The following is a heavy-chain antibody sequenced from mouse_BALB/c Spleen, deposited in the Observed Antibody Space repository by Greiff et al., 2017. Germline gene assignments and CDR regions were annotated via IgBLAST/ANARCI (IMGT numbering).Heavy chain of an antibody. CDR1: GFSLTSYG. CDR2: IWAGGST. J-gene: IGHJ3*01. D-gene: IGHD2-14*01. CDR3: AAYDGFAY. V-gene: IGHV2-9*02. Sequence: VKVVESGPGLVAPSQSLSITCTVSGFSLTSYGVHWVRQPPGKGLEWLGVIWAGGSTNYNSALMSRLSISKDNSKGQVFLKMNSLQTDDTAMYYCAAYDGFAYWGQGTLVTVSA.